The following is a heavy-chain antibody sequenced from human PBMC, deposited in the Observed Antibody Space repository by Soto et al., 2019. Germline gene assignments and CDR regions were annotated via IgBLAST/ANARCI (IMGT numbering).Heavy chain of an antibody. Sequence: QLQESGPGLVKPSETLSLTCTVSGGSITSSGYYWGWIRQPPGKGLEWIGTMSYSGSTYYNASLGSRLTISADTSKNQFSLKLTSVTAADTAVYYCAGTFSVSIAGTYSYAMDVWGQGTTVTVSS. D-gene: IGHD3-16*01. J-gene: IGHJ6*02. CDR3: AGTFSVSIAGTYSYAMDV. CDR2: MSYSGST. V-gene: IGHV4-39*01. CDR1: GGSITSSGYY.